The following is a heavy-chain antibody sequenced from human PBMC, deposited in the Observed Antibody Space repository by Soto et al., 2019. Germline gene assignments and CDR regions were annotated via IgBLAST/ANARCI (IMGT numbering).Heavy chain of an antibody. V-gene: IGHV1-18*01. Sequence: ASVKVSCKASGYTFTSYGISWVRQAPGQGLEWMGWISAYNGNTNYAQKLQGRVTMTTDTSTSTAYMELRSLRSDDTAVYYCARDQQYSGGGQGALDIWGQGTMVTVSS. D-gene: IGHD5-12*01. CDR2: ISAYNGNT. CDR3: ARDQQYSGGGQGALDI. CDR1: GYTFTSYG. J-gene: IGHJ3*02.